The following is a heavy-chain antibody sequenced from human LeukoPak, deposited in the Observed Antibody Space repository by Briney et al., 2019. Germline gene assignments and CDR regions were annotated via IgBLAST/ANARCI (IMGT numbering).Heavy chain of an antibody. V-gene: IGHV3-21*04. CDR1: GFTFSSYS. D-gene: IGHD1-26*01. Sequence: KSGGSLRLSCAASGFTFSSYSMNWVRQAPGKGLEWVSSISSSSSYIYYADSVKGRFTISRDNAKNSLYLQMNSLRAEDTAVYYCARDPITEWDLVYYHNYIHVWGTGTSVTISS. CDR2: ISSSSSYI. J-gene: IGHJ6*03. CDR3: ARDPITEWDLVYYHNYIHV.